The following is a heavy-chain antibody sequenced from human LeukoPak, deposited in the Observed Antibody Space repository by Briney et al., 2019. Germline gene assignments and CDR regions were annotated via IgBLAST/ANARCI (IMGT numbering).Heavy chain of an antibody. V-gene: IGHV3-53*01. CDR1: GSTVSSNY. CDR3: ARESDYYYYDSSGYYTSDY. CDR2: IYSGGST. D-gene: IGHD3-22*01. Sequence: GGSLRLSCAASGSTVSSNYMSWVRQAPGKGLEWVSVIYSGGSTYYADSVKGRFTISRDNSKNTLYLQMNSLRAEDTAVYYCARESDYYYYDSSGYYTSDYWGQGTLVTVSS. J-gene: IGHJ4*02.